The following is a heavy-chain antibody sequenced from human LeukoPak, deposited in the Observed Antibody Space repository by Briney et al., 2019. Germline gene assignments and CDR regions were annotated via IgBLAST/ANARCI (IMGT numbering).Heavy chain of an antibody. V-gene: IGHV3-30*04. D-gene: IGHD1-26*01. J-gene: IGHJ6*03. CDR1: GFTFSNYA. CDR3: ARDFGGSYPGGYYYYYYMDV. CDR2: ILHDGKTK. Sequence: GGSLRRSCAASGFTFSNYALHWVRQAPGKGLEWMALILHDGKTKNYADFVKGRFTISRDNAKNSLYLQMNSLRAEDTAVYYCARDFGGSYPGGYYYYYYMDVWGKGTTVTVSS.